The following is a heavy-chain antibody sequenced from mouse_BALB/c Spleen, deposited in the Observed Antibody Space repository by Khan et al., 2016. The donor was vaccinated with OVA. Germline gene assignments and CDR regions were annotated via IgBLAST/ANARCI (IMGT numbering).Heavy chain of an antibody. J-gene: IGHJ3*01. Sequence: VQLQESGAELVKPGTSVKLSCKTSGYTFPSYWIQWVKQRPGQGLGWIGQIFPGTGTTYYNENFKDKATLTMDTSSNSAYMQLTSLTSEDSAVYSCASGYFGNHEFVYWGQGTLVTVSP. V-gene: IGHV1S132*01. CDR2: IFPGTGTT. D-gene: IGHD2-1*01. CDR3: ASGYFGNHEFVY. CDR1: GYTFPSYW.